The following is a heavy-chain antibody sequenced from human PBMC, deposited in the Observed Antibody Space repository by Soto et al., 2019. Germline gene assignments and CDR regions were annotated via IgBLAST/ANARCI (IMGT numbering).Heavy chain of an antibody. CDR2: ISDSGGST. CDR3: AKGWELLRYFQH. D-gene: IGHD1-26*01. CDR1: GFTFSSYA. V-gene: IGHV3-23*01. J-gene: IGHJ1*01. Sequence: GGSLRLSCAVSGFTFSSYAMSWVRQAPGKGLEWVSAISDSGGSTYYADSVKGRFTISRDHSKNTLYLQMNSLRAEDTAVYYCAKGWELLRYFQHWGQGTLVTVSS.